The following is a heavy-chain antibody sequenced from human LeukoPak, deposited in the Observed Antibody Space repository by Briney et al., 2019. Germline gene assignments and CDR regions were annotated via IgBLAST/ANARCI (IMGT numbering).Heavy chain of an antibody. CDR1: GLSFDNAW. D-gene: IGHD1-1*01. V-gene: IGHV3-15*01. J-gene: IGHJ2*01. Sequence: GGSLRLSCAASGLSFDNAWMSWVRQVPGKGLEWVCRIRGKIDGGTTDYAAPVKGRFTISRDDSESTLYLHLTSLQIEDAAMYYCTTMGGNNWFDWYFDLWGRGTLVTVYS. CDR3: TTMGGNNWFDWYFDL. CDR2: IRGKIDGGTT.